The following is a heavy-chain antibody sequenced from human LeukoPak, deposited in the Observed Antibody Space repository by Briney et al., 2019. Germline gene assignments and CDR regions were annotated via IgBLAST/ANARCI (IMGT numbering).Heavy chain of an antibody. CDR1: AFTFSSYS. Sequence: GGSLRLSCAASAFTFSSYSMNWVRQAPGKGLEWVSSISSSSSYINYADSVKGRFTISRDSSKNTLYLQMNSLRAEDTAVYYCAKDSGSLITMIVVVITTGAFDIWGQGTMVTVSS. CDR2: ISSSSSYI. CDR3: AKDSGSLITMIVVVITTGAFDI. D-gene: IGHD3-22*01. J-gene: IGHJ3*02. V-gene: IGHV3-21*01.